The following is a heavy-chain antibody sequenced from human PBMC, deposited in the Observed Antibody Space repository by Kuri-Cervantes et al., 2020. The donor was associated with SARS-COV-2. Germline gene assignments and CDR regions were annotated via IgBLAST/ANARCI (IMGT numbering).Heavy chain of an antibody. CDR3: ARDVTYSSGHADD. Sequence: AVTVSCKASGGPFSSYGISGVRQAPGQGLEWMGWISAYNGNTNYAQKLQGRVTMTTDTSTSTAYMELRSLRSDDTAVYYCARDVTYSSGHADDWGQGTRVTVSS. V-gene: IGHV1-18*01. CDR1: GGPFSSYG. CDR2: ISAYNGNT. D-gene: IGHD6-19*01. J-gene: IGHJ4*01.